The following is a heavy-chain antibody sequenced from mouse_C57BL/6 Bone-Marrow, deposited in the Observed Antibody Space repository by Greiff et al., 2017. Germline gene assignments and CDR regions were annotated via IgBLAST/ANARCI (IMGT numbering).Heavy chain of an antibody. V-gene: IGHV14-4*01. CDR1: GFNIKDDY. CDR3: TTPCYPFDY. J-gene: IGHJ2*01. CDR2: IDPENGDT. D-gene: IGHD1-1*01. Sequence: VQLQQSGAELVRPGASVKLSCTASGFNIKDDYMHWVKQRPEQGLEWIGWIDPENGDTEYASKFQGKATITADTSSNTAYLQLSSLTSEDTAVYYCTTPCYPFDYWGQGTTLTVSA.